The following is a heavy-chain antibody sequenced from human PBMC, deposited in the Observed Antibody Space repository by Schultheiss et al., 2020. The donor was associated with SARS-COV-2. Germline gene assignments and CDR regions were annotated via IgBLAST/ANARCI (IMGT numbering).Heavy chain of an antibody. CDR2: IYYSGNT. CDR3: ARQSQIRFLEWSPSDY. CDR1: GDSIGYFY. J-gene: IGHJ4*02. V-gene: IGHV4-59*12. D-gene: IGHD3-3*01. Sequence: SETLSLTCTVSGDSIGYFYWSWIRQPPGKGLEWIGSIYYSGNTDYNPSLKSRVTMSVDTSTNQFSLRLGPVTAADTAVYFCARQSQIRFLEWSPSDYWGQGTLVTVSS.